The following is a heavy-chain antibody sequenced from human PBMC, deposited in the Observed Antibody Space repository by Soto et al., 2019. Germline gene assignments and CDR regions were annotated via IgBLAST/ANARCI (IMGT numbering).Heavy chain of an antibody. CDR2: ISYDGSNK. CDR3: AYSISWYRLSGYYYYGMDV. V-gene: IGHV3-30-3*01. CDR1: GFTFSSYA. J-gene: IGHJ6*02. Sequence: QVQLVESGGGVVQPGRSLRLSCAASGFTFSSYAMHWVRQAPGKGLEWVAVISYDGSNKYYADSVKGRFTISRDNSKNTLYLQMNSLRAEDTAVYYCAYSISWYRLSGYYYYGMDVWGQGTTVTVSS. D-gene: IGHD6-13*01.